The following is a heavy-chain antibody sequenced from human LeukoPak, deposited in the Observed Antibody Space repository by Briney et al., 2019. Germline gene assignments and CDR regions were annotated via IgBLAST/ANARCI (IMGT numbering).Heavy chain of an antibody. Sequence: ASVKVSCKASGYTFTNYAMNWVRQAPGQGLEWMGWINTKTGNPTYAQGFTGRFVFSLDTSVSTAYLQISSLKAEDTAVYYCARLTYYYDSSGHYYVQTDDAFDIWGQGTMVTVSS. CDR1: GYTFTNYA. V-gene: IGHV7-4-1*02. J-gene: IGHJ3*02. D-gene: IGHD3-22*01. CDR3: ARLTYYYDSSGHYYVQTDDAFDI. CDR2: INTKTGNP.